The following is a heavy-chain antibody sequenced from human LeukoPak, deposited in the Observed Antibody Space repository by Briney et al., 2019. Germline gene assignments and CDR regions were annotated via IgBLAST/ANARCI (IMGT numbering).Heavy chain of an antibody. CDR3: ARGPRFGEL. Sequence: SVNVFFKASGYTFTSYDIKWVRQATGQGLEWMGWMNPNSGNTGYAQKFQGRVTMTRNTSISTAYMELSSLRSEDTAVYYCARGPRFGELWGQGTLVTVSS. V-gene: IGHV1-8*01. CDR2: MNPNSGNT. CDR1: GYTFTSYD. J-gene: IGHJ4*02. D-gene: IGHD3-10*01.